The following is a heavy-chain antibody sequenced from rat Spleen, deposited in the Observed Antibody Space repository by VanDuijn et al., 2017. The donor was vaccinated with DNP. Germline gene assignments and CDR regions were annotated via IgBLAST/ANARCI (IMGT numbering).Heavy chain of an antibody. D-gene: IGHD1-12*03. CDR3: ARGNDGYYPYGYFDF. Sequence: EVQLQESGPGLVKPSQSLSLTCSVTGFSITSNYWAWIRKLPGNKMEWIGYINYSGSTGYNPSLKSRISITRDTSKNQFFRQLNSVTTEDTATYYCARGNDGYYPYGYFDFWGPGTMVTVSS. CDR1: GFSITSNY. CDR2: INYSGST. V-gene: IGHV3-1*01. J-gene: IGHJ1*01.